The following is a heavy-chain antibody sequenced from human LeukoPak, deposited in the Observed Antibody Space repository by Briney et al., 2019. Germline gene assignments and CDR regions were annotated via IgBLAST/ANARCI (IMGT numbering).Heavy chain of an antibody. CDR3: AIGSHYYDSSGQGGY. CDR2: IKQDGSEK. V-gene: IGHV3-7*01. J-gene: IGHJ4*02. Sequence: GGSLRLSCAASGFTFSTYWMSWVRQAPGKGLEWVANIKQDGSEKYYADSVKGRVTISRDNAKNTLYLQMNSLRAEDTAVYYCAIGSHYYDSSGQGGYWGQGTLVTVSS. D-gene: IGHD3-22*01. CDR1: GFTFSTYW.